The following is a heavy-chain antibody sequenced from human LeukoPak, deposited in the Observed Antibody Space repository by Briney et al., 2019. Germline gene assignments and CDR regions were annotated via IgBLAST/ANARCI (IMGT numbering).Heavy chain of an antibody. J-gene: IGHJ5*02. V-gene: IGHV3-49*04. CDR2: IRSKTYGVTT. Sequence: GGSLRLSCTASGFTIGDYSMSWVRQPPGKGLEWVGFIRSKTYGVTTEYAASVKGRFTITRDDSKNIAYLQMNSLKTDDTAVYYCIRGDSGTYRNWFDTWGQGTLVTVSS. CDR3: IRGDSGTYRNWFDT. D-gene: IGHD1-26*01. CDR1: GFTIGDYS.